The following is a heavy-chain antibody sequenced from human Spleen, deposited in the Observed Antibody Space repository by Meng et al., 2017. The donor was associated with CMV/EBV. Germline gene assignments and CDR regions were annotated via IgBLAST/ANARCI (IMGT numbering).Heavy chain of an antibody. Sequence: SFRGYYLSWIRQPPGKGLEWIGEINHAGSTNYNPSLKSRVTISVDTSKNQFSVKLTSVTAADMAVYYCASAPGNYDFWGGYYSRRFDSWGQGTLVTVSS. CDR2: INHAGST. D-gene: IGHD3-3*01. J-gene: IGHJ4*02. CDR3: ASAPGNYDFWGGYYSRRFDS. V-gene: IGHV4-34*01. CDR1: SFRGYY.